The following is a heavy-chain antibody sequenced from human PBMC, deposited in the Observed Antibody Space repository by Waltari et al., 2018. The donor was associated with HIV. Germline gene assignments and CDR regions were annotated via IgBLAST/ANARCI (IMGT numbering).Heavy chain of an antibody. CDR3: ARGGFYGSGSKVN. CDR2: IKQYGSEK. D-gene: IGHD3-10*01. V-gene: IGHV3-7*04. J-gene: IGHJ4*02. Sequence: EVQLVESGGGLVQPGGSLGLSCAAAGFTFSSYWMSWVRKAPGKGVEWVANIKQYGSEKYYVDSVNGRFTISRDNAENSLYLQMNSLRAEDTAVYYCARGGFYGSGSKVNWGQGTLVTVSS. CDR1: GFTFSSYW.